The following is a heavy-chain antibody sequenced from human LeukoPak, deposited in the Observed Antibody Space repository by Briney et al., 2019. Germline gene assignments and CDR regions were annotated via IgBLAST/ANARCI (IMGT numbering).Heavy chain of an antibody. CDR3: ARGNNDYGDYFDY. Sequence: ASVKISCKASGYTFTNYGFSWVRQAPGQGLEWMGWISADNGNTNYAQKLQGRVTMTTDTSTSTAYMELRSLRSDDTAVYYCARGNNDYGDYFDYWGQGTLVTVSS. D-gene: IGHD4-17*01. V-gene: IGHV1-18*01. CDR1: GYTFTNYG. J-gene: IGHJ4*02. CDR2: ISADNGNT.